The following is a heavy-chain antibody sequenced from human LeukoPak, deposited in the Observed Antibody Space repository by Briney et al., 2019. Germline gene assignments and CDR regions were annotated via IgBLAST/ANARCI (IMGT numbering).Heavy chain of an antibody. CDR1: GYTFTGYY. Sequence: ASVKVSCKASGYTFTGYYMHWVRQAPGQGLEWMGWINPNSGGTNYAQKFQGRVTMTRDTSISTAYMELSRLRSDDTAVYYCAREGSTAANRCRGYSYGFYYWGQGTLVTVSS. V-gene: IGHV1-2*02. D-gene: IGHD5-18*01. J-gene: IGHJ4*02. CDR3: AREGSTAANRCRGYSYGFYY. CDR2: INPNSGGT.